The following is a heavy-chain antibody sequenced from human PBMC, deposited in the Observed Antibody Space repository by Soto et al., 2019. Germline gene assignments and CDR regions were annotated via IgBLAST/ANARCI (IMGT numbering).Heavy chain of an antibody. Sequence: QVQLVQSGAEVKKPGASVKVSCKASGYTFTSYDINWVRQATGQGFEWMGWMNPNSGNTGYAQKFQGRVTMTRDTSITTAYLELSSLTSEDTAVYFCPRSPRNWGFDYWGQGTLVTVSS. J-gene: IGHJ4*02. D-gene: IGHD7-27*01. CDR2: MNPNSGNT. CDR3: PRSPRNWGFDY. V-gene: IGHV1-8*01. CDR1: GYTFTSYD.